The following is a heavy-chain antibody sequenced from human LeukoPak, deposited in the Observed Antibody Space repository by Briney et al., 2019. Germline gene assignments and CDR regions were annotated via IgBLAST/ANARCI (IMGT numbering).Heavy chain of an antibody. CDR1: GFTVSSYA. J-gene: IGHJ3*02. CDR2: ISGSGGST. V-gene: IGHV3-23*01. D-gene: IGHD2-2*02. Sequence: PGASLRLSCAASGFTVSSYAMSWVRQAPGKGLEWVSAISGSGGSTFCADSVKGRFTISRDNSKNMLYLQMNSLRAEDTAVYYCAKDVTEYCGPTSCYKDAFDIWGQGTMVTISS. CDR3: AKDVTEYCGPTSCYKDAFDI.